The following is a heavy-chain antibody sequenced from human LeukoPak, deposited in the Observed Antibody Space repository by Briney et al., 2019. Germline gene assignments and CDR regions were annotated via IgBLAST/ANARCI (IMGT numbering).Heavy chain of an antibody. V-gene: IGHV4-59*01. CDR2: IYYSGST. J-gene: IGHJ4*02. D-gene: IGHD3-22*01. CDR1: GGSISSYY. Sequence: PSETLSLTCTVSGGSISSYYWSWIRQPPGKELEWMGYIYYSGSTNYNPSLKSRVTISVDTSKNQFSLKLSSVTAADTAVYFCARDYYDSSGYQYFFDYWGQGTLVTVSS. CDR3: ARDYYDSSGYQYFFDY.